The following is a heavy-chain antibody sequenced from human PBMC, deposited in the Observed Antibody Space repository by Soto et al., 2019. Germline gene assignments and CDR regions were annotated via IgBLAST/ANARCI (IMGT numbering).Heavy chain of an antibody. Sequence: QVQLQESGPGLVRPSGTVSLTCAVSGFSISSDNWGSWVRQPPGKALEWIGEIHHSGSTNYNPSLKSRVTMSVVPSKDLFSLTLNSVTAADTAFYYCARDQGSHPGDWGQGTLVSVSS. V-gene: IGHV4-4*02. CDR3: ARDQGSHPGD. CDR2: IHHSGST. CDR1: GFSISSDNW. D-gene: IGHD6-13*01. J-gene: IGHJ4*02.